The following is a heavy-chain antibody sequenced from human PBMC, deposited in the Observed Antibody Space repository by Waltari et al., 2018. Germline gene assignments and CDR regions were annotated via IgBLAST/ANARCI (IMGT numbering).Heavy chain of an antibody. V-gene: IGHV1-2*02. CDR3: ARDRAHSGRYPDAFDI. D-gene: IGHD1-26*01. J-gene: IGHJ3*02. Sequence: QAQLVQSGAEVRKPGASVKVSCKASGYFLSDKYLHWVRQAPGQGLEWMGWINPKSGDIKSAQKFQGRVTMARDTSIGTVYMDLSSLRSDDTALYYCARDRAHSGRYPDAFDIWGQGTMVTVSS. CDR2: INPKSGDI. CDR1: GYFLSDKY.